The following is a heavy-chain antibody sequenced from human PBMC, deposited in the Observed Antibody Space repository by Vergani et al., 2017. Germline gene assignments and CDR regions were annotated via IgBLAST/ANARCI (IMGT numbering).Heavy chain of an antibody. CDR3: AKGGVSYDIFGGDKYYYYGLDV. D-gene: IGHD3-9*01. CDR1: GYTFTGYY. V-gene: IGHV1-2*02. CDR2: INPNTGGT. Sequence: QVQLVQSGAEVKKPGASVKVSCKASGYTFTGYYIHWVRQAPGRGLEWMGWINPNTGGTNYAQKFQGRVTVTRDTSISTADMELSRLRSDDTAVYYCAKGGVSYDIFGGDKYYYYGLDVWGQGTTVTVSS. J-gene: IGHJ6*02.